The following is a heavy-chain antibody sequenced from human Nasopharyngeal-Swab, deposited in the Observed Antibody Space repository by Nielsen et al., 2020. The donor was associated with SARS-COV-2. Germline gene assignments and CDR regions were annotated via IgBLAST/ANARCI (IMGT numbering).Heavy chain of an antibody. CDR1: GFSFNTYT. V-gene: IGHV3-21*06. D-gene: IGHD3-16*01. CDR2: IHTGSNDI. CDR3: LRGIGGLQATDREF. J-gene: IGHJ4*02. Sequence: GGSLRLSCPASGFSFNTYTFNWVRQAPGKGLEWVSFIHTGSNDILYAESVKGRFSISRDDAQSSLHLQMNSLRVEDTAVYYCLRGIGGLQATDREFWGQGTLVTVSS.